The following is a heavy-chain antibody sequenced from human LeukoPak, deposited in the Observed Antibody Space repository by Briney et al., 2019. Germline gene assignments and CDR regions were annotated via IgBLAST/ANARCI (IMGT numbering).Heavy chain of an antibody. J-gene: IGHJ4*02. CDR1: GDSISISKW. CDR3: ARAPNWKHFDY. Sequence: SETLSLTCAVSGDSISISKWWSWVRQPPGKGLEWIGEIYHSGTTNFNPSLKSRVTILVDKSKNQFSLKLSSVTAADTAVYYCARAPNWKHFDYWGQGTLVTVSS. CDR2: IYHSGTT. D-gene: IGHD1-1*01. V-gene: IGHV4-4*02.